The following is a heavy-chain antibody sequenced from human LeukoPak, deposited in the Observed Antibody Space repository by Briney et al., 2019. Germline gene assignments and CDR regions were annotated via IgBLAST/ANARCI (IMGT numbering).Heavy chain of an antibody. CDR3: ARDPDDYGDYSYFDY. Sequence: QAGGSLRLSCAASGFTFSNYGMHWVRQAPGKGLEWVAVIWYDGSNKYYADSVKGRFTISRDNSKNTLFLQMNSLRAEDTAVYYCARDPDDYGDYSYFDYWGQGTLVTVSS. J-gene: IGHJ4*02. V-gene: IGHV3-33*01. CDR1: GFTFSNYG. D-gene: IGHD4-17*01. CDR2: IWYDGSNK.